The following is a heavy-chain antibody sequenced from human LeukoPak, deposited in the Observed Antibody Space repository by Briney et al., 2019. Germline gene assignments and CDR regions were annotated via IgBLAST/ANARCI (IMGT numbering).Heavy chain of an antibody. CDR3: AKDLITGTGYGMDV. CDR2: ISYDGSNK. V-gene: IGHV3-30*18. CDR1: GITFSSYG. J-gene: IGHJ6*02. D-gene: IGHD1-20*01. Sequence: PGGSLRLSCAASGITFSSYGMHWVRQAPGKGLEWVAVISYDGSNKYYADSVKGRFTISRDNSKNTLYLQMNSLRAEDTAVYYCAKDLITGTGYGMDVWGQGTTVTVSS.